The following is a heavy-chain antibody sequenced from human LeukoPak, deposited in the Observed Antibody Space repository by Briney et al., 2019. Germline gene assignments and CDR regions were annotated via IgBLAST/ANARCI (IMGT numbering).Heavy chain of an antibody. CDR2: ILSSGSA. V-gene: IGHV4-4*09. D-gene: IGHD3-22*01. Sequence: SETLSLTCTVSGGSISSYYWSWIRQPPGKGLEWIGYILSSGSANYNPSLESRVTISLDRSRKQFSLKLKSVTAADTAVYYCARRSSDSTGLWAFDYWGQGTLVTVSS. J-gene: IGHJ4*02. CDR3: ARRSSDSTGLWAFDY. CDR1: GGSISSYY.